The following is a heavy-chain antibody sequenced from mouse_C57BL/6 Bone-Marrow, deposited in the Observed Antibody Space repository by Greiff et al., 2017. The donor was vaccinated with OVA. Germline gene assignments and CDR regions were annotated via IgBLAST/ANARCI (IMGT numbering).Heavy chain of an antibody. CDR1: GYTFTEYT. CDR2: FYPGSGSI. J-gene: IGHJ4*01. CDR3: ARHEDEYYYGSSLYAMDY. D-gene: IGHD1-1*01. Sequence: VQLQQSGAELVKPGASVKLSCKASGYTFTEYTIHWVKQRSGQGLEWIGWFYPGSGSIKYNEKFKDKATLTADKSSSTVYMELSRLTSEDSAVYFCARHEDEYYYGSSLYAMDYWGQGTSVTVSS. V-gene: IGHV1-62-2*01.